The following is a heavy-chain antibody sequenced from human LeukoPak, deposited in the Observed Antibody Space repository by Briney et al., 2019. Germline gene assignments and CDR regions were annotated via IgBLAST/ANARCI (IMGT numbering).Heavy chain of an antibody. CDR3: ARAAAGNRNGEFDY. J-gene: IGHJ4*02. Sequence: PSETLSLTCAVSGGSISSSNWWSWVRQPPGKGLEWIGEIYHSGSTNYNPSLKSRVTISVDKSKNQFSLKLSSVTAADTAVYYCARAAAGNRNGEFDYWGQGTLVTVSS. CDR2: IYHSGST. D-gene: IGHD6-13*01. V-gene: IGHV4-4*02. CDR1: GGSISSSNW.